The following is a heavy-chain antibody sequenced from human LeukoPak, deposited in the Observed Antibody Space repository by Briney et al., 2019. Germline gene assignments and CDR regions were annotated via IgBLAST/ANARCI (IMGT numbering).Heavy chain of an antibody. CDR2: ITGDCKYI. D-gene: IGHD3-16*01. Sequence: PGGPLRLSCAASGFTFSPYWMHWLRQPPAKGRNWVSSITGDCKYITYPDSVKGRFTISRDNAKNSLYLQVASLRGDDTATYYCAREGNDYYYDQWGQGTLVTVSP. V-gene: IGHV3-21*01. J-gene: IGHJ4*02. CDR3: AREGNDYYYDQ. CDR1: GFTFSPYW.